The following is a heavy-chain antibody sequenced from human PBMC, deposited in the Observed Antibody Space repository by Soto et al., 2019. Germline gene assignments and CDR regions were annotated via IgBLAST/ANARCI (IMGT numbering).Heavy chain of an antibody. CDR2: IYYSGST. CDR1: GGSISSSNW. J-gene: IGHJ4*02. V-gene: IGHV4-61*01. D-gene: IGHD3-22*01. Sequence: SETLALTCAVSGGSISSSNWWRWIRQPPGKGREWIGYIYYSGSTNYNPSIKSRVTISVEPSKNQFSMKLSSVNAAATDVYYCARATDSSGYYSYYFAYWGQGTLVTVSP. CDR3: ARATDSSGYYSYYFAY.